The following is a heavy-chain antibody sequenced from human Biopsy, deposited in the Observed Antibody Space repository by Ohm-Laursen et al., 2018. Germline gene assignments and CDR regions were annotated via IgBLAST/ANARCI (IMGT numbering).Heavy chain of an antibody. CDR2: INPTGGTT. J-gene: IGHJ6*02. CDR3: ARDETGSSVFGPYYYGMDV. D-gene: IGHD3-9*01. V-gene: IGHV1-46*01. Sequence: SVKVSCNASGYSFAKYYINWVRQAPGQGLEWMGIINPTGGTTSYAEKFQGRVTLTRDTSTGTVYLELNSLIYEDTALYYCARDETGSSVFGPYYYGMDVWGQGTTVTVSS. CDR1: GYSFAKYY.